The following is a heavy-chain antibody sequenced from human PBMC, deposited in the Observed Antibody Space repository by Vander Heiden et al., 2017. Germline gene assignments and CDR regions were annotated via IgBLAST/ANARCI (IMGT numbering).Heavy chain of an antibody. Sequence: EVQLVESGGGLVQPGRSLRLSCAASGFTFDDYAMHWVRQAPGKGLEWVSGISWNSGSIGYADSVKGRFTISRDNAKNSLYLQMNSLRAEDTALYYCAKDTYYYGSGSPDYWGQGTLVTVSS. CDR1: GFTFDDYA. CDR2: ISWNSGSI. D-gene: IGHD3-10*01. J-gene: IGHJ4*02. CDR3: AKDTYYYGSGSPDY. V-gene: IGHV3-9*01.